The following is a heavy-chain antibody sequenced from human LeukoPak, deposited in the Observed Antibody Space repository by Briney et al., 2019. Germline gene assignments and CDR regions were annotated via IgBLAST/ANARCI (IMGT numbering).Heavy chain of an antibody. J-gene: IGHJ4*02. D-gene: IGHD3-22*01. CDR2: IRSKANSYAT. CDR1: GFTFSGSA. V-gene: IGHV3-73*01. Sequence: GGSLRLSCAASGFTFSGSAMHWVPQTSGKGLEWVGRIRSKANSYATAYAASVKGRFTISRDDSKNTAYLQMNSLKTEDTAVYYCTRHSQKGVYYYDSSGYYPYFDYWGQGTLVTVSS. CDR3: TRHSQKGVYYYDSSGYYPYFDY.